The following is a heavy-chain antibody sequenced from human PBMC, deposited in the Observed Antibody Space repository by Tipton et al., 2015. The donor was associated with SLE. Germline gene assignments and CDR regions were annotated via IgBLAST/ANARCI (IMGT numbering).Heavy chain of an antibody. V-gene: IGHV3-53*05. CDR1: GFTVSSNY. CDR2: IYRGGTP. Sequence: SLRLSCAASGFTVSSNYMSWVRQAPGTGLEWVSVIYRGGTPYYGDSVKGRFTVSRDNSKNMLYLEMDRLSVEDTGVYYCAKGTVDYPGAFDIWGQGTLVTVSS. D-gene: IGHD4-11*01. CDR3: AKGTVDYPGAFDI. J-gene: IGHJ3*02.